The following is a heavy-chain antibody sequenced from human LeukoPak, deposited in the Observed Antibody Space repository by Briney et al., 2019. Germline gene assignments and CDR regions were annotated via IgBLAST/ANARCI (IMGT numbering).Heavy chain of an antibody. Sequence: SETLSLTCTVSGGSISSYYWGWIRQPPGKGLEWIGCIYYSGSTNYKPSLKSRVTISVDTSKNQFTLKLSSVTAADTAVYYCARLIDFWGGGGRYFDYWGQGTLVTVSS. CDR3: ARLIDFWGGGGRYFDY. V-gene: IGHV4-59*01. D-gene: IGHD3-3*01. CDR2: IYYSGST. CDR1: GGSISSYY. J-gene: IGHJ4*02.